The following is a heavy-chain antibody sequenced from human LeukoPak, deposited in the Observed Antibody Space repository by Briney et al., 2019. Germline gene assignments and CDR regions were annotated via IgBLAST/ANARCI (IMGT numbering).Heavy chain of an antibody. V-gene: IGHV3-21*01. CDR2: ISSSSSYI. D-gene: IGHD3-3*01. Sequence: GGSLRLSCAASGFTFSSYSMNWVRQAPGKGLEWVSSISSSSSYIYYADSVKGRFTISRDNAKNSLYLQMNSLRAEDTAVYYCAREARITGSGGLPQGAFDIWGQGTMVTVSS. CDR3: AREARITGSGGLPQGAFDI. CDR1: GFTFSSYS. J-gene: IGHJ3*02.